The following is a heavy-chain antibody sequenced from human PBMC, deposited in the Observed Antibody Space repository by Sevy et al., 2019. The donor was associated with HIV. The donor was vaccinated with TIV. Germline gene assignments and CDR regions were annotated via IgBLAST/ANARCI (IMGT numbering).Heavy chain of an antibody. V-gene: IGHV1-24*01. CDR3: ATYGVVAATEYYHYGMDV. J-gene: IGHJ6*02. D-gene: IGHD2-15*01. CDR1: GYTLTELS. Sequence: ASVKVSCKVSGYTLTELSMHWVRQAPGKGLEWMGGFDPEDGETIYAQKFQGRVTMTEDTSTDTAYMELSSLRSEDTAVYYCATYGVVAATEYYHYGMDVWGQGTTVTVSS. CDR2: FDPEDGET.